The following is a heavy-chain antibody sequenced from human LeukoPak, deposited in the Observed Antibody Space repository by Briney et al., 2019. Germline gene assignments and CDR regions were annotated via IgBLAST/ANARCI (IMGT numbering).Heavy chain of an antibody. D-gene: IGHD1-26*01. Sequence: RGGSLRLSCAASGFTFSSYAMSWVRQAPGKGLEWVSAISGSGGSTYYADSVKGRFTISRDNSKNTLYLQMNSLRAEDTAVYYCAKSPGRVVGATYYFDYWGQGTLVTVSS. CDR3: AKSPGRVVGATYYFDY. J-gene: IGHJ4*02. V-gene: IGHV3-23*01. CDR2: ISGSGGST. CDR1: GFTFSSYA.